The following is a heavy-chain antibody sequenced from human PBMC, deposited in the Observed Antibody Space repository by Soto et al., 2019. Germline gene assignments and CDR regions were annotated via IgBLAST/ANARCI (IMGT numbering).Heavy chain of an antibody. J-gene: IGHJ6*02. CDR2: ITFSGNTV. Sequence: GGSLRLSCAASGFTFSDSHMSWIRQAPGKGLEWISYITFSGNTVYYADSLKGRFTISRDNAKNSLYLQMNRLRAEDTAVYYCARVSWREKYGMDVWGQGTTVTVSS. CDR3: ARVSWREKYGMDV. CDR1: GFTFSDSH. V-gene: IGHV3-11*01.